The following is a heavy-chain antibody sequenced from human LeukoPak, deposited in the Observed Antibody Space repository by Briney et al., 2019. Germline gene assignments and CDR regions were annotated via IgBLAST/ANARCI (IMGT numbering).Heavy chain of an antibody. D-gene: IGHD5-18*01. J-gene: IGHJ2*01. Sequence: PSQTLSLTCTVSGACISSGTYYWSWIRQHPGKGLEWIGYIYYNRSIYYNPSLKSRVTISVDTSKNQFSLKLSSVTAADTAVYYCARDLFDTAMVHYWYFDLWGRGTLVTVSS. CDR3: ARDLFDTAMVHYWYFDL. CDR1: GACISSGTYY. V-gene: IGHV4-31*03. CDR2: IYYNRSI.